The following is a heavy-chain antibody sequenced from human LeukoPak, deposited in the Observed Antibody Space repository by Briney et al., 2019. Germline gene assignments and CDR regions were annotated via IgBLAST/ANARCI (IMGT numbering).Heavy chain of an antibody. V-gene: IGHV4-59*01. CDR3: ARTNAFDI. J-gene: IGHJ3*02. Sequence: SETLSLTCTVSGGSISSYYWSWIRQPPGKGLEWIGYIYYSGSTNVNPSLKSRVTISVDTSKNQFSLRLSSVTAADTAVYYCARTNAFDIWGQGTMVTVSS. CDR2: IYYSGST. CDR1: GGSISSYY.